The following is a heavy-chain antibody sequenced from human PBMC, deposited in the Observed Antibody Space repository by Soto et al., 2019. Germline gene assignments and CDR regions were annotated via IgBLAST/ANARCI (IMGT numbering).Heavy chain of an antibody. CDR2: ISSTTNYI. Sequence: VGSLRLSCAASGFTFTRYSMNWVRQAPGKGLEWVSSISSTTNYIYYGDSMKGRFTISRDNAKNSLYLEMNSLRAEDTAVYYCARESEDLTSNFDYWGQGTLVTVSS. CDR1: GFTFTRYS. CDR3: ARESEDLTSNFDY. J-gene: IGHJ4*02. V-gene: IGHV3-21*06.